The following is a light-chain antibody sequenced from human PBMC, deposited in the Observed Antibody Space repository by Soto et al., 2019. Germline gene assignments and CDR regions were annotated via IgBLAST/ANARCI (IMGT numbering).Light chain of an antibody. J-gene: IGKJ4*01. CDR3: QQYNNWPRAT. Sequence: EIVMTQSPATLSVSPGEGATLSCRASQSVSSNLAWYQQKPGQAPRLLIYGASTRATGLPPRFSASGSGTEFTLTISSLQSEDSAVYYCQQYNNWPRATFGGGTKVDIK. CDR1: QSVSSN. V-gene: IGKV3-15*01. CDR2: GAS.